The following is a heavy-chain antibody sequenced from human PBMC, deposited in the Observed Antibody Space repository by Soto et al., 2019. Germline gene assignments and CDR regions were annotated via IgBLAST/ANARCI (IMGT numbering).Heavy chain of an antibody. D-gene: IGHD2-15*01. CDR3: ARLDSSVVAATPPLDATAY. Sequence: ASVKVSCKASGYTFTSYYMHWVRQAPGQGLEWMGIINPSGGSTSYAQKFQGRVTMTRDTSTSTVYMGLSSLRSEDTAVYYCARLDSSVVAATPPLDATAYRGQGTPVTVSS. CDR2: INPSGGST. J-gene: IGHJ4*02. V-gene: IGHV1-46*01. CDR1: GYTFTSYY.